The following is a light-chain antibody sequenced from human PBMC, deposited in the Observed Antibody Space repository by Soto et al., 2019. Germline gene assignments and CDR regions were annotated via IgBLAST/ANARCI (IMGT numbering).Light chain of an antibody. V-gene: IGKV1-39*01. CDR2: GAS. Sequence: DIQLTQSPSSLSASIGGGFTISCRSSQSISNYLNWYQQKPGKAPKLVIFGASTLQTGVPSTFSGSGSGTDFTLTIASLQVEDFATYFCQQSYTNPPTFGQGTKVDIK. CDR1: QSISNY. J-gene: IGKJ2*01. CDR3: QQSYTNPPT.